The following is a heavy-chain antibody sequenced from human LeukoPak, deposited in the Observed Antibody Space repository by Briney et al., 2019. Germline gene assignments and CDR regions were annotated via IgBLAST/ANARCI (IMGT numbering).Heavy chain of an antibody. Sequence: SETLSLICTVSSDSISGSSYYWGWIRQSPGKGLEWIGSIFYDGKTYYNPSLKSRVTMSVDTSKNQFSLKLSSVTAADTAVYYCARDWGGIAAADSGGYWGQGTLVTVSS. CDR1: SDSISGSSYY. CDR3: ARDWGGIAAADSGGY. J-gene: IGHJ4*02. CDR2: IFYDGKT. V-gene: IGHV4-39*07. D-gene: IGHD6-13*01.